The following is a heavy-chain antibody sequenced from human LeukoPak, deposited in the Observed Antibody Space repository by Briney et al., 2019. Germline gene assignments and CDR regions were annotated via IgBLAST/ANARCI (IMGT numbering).Heavy chain of an antibody. V-gene: IGHV4-39*01. D-gene: IGHD6-19*01. CDR1: GGSISSSSYY. CDR3: ARYYSSGCIDY. CDR2: IYYSGST. Sequence: SETLSLTCTVSGGSISSSSYYWGWIRQPPGKGLEWIGSIYYSGSTYYNPSLKSRVTISVDTSKNQFSLKLSSVTAADTAVYYCARYYSSGCIDYWGQGTLVTVSS. J-gene: IGHJ4*02.